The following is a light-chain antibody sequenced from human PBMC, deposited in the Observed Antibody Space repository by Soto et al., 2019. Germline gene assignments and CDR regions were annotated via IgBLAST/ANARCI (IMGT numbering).Light chain of an antibody. Sequence: EIVLTLSPGALSLSPEERATLSCRPSQSVSSSHLAWYQQTPGQAPRLLIYGASSRATGIPDRFSGSGSGTDFTLTISRLEPEDFAVYYCQQYDISPWTFGQGAKADI. CDR1: QSVSSSH. CDR2: GAS. J-gene: IGKJ1*01. CDR3: QQYDISPWT. V-gene: IGKV3-20*01.